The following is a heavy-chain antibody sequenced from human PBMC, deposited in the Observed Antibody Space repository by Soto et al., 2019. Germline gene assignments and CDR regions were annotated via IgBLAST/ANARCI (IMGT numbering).Heavy chain of an antibody. D-gene: IGHD4-17*01. Sequence: PSETLSLTCSVSGDSMNSYYWSWIRQPPGKGLEWIGYIYNSGRTNYNPSIKSRVNISVDTSKNQLSLKLSSVTAADTAVYYCARRYGYYFDYWGQGTLVTVSS. CDR2: IYNSGRT. J-gene: IGHJ4*02. CDR3: ARRYGYYFDY. CDR1: GDSMNSYY. V-gene: IGHV4-59*08.